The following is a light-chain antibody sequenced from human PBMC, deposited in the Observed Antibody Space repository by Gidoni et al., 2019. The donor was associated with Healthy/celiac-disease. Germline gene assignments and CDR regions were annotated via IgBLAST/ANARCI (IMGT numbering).Light chain of an antibody. V-gene: IGKV1-13*02. J-gene: IGKJ2*01. CDR2: DAS. CDR3: QQCNSYLPYT. Sequence: AIQLTQSPSSLSASVGDRVTITCRASQGISSALAWYQQKPGKAPKLLIYDASSLESGVPSRFSGSGSGTDFTLTISSLQPEDFATYYCQQCNSYLPYTFGQGTKLEIK. CDR1: QGISSA.